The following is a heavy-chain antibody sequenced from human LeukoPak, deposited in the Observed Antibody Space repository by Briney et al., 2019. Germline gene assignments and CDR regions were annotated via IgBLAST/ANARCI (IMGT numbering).Heavy chain of an antibody. D-gene: IGHD3-10*01. CDR1: GFAFNTYS. V-gene: IGHV3-23*01. CDR2: INGNGGST. J-gene: IGHJ4*02. CDR3: AKGTMARGFDY. Sequence: GGSLRLSCAASGFAFNTYSMNWVRQAPGKGLEWVSSINGNGGSTYYADSVKGRFTISRDNSKNTLYLQMNSLRAEDTAVYYCAKGTMARGFDYWGQGTLVTVSS.